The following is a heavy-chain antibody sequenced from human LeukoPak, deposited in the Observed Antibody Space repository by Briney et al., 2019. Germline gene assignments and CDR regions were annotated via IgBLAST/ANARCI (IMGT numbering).Heavy chain of an antibody. J-gene: IGHJ4*02. CDR2: IKQDGSEK. CDR1: GFTFSNYW. Sequence: GGSLRLSCAASGFTFSNYWMSWVRQAPGKGLEWVANIKQDGSEKYYADSVKDRFTISRDSAKNSLYLQMNSLRAEDTAVYYCARLQYSSSDFDYWGQGTLVTVPS. V-gene: IGHV3-7*01. CDR3: ARLQYSSSDFDY. D-gene: IGHD6-6*01.